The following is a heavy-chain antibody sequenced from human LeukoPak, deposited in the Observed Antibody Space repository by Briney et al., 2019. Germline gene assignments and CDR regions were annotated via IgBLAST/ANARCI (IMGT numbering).Heavy chain of an antibody. CDR2: MYPGDSDT. V-gene: IGHV5-51*01. J-gene: IGHJ4*02. D-gene: IGHD1-14*01. Sequence: GESLKICCKGSGYNFTNYWIGWVRQMSGEGLEWMGIMYPGDSDTRYSPSFQGQVTISADRSISTAYLQWSSLKASDTAMYYCARQSHSITDYWGQGTLVTVSS. CDR1: GYNFTNYW. CDR3: ARQSHSITDY.